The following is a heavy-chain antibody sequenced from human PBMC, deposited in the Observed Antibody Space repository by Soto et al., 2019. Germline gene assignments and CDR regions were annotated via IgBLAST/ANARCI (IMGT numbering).Heavy chain of an antibody. D-gene: IGHD6-19*01. CDR3: AREIAVAGGYDFYYYYYGMDV. V-gene: IGHV4-59*01. CDR1: GCSISSYY. J-gene: IGHJ6*02. CDR2: IYYSGST. Sequence: SETLSLSCTVSGCSISSYYWGWIRQPPGKGLEWIGYIYYSGSTNYNPSLKSRVTISVDTSKNQFSLKLSSVTAADTAVYYCAREIAVAGGYDFYYYYYGMDVWGQGTTVTVSS.